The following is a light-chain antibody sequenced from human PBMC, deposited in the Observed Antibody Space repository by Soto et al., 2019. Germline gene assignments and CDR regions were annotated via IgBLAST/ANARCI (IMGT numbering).Light chain of an antibody. V-gene: IGKV3-11*01. J-gene: IGKJ2*01. Sequence: EIVLTQSPATLSLSPGDRATLSCRASQSVSSYLAWYQQKPGQAPRLLIYDASNRATGIPARFSGSGSGTDFALTISSLGPEDFAVYYCQQRSNWPPEYTFGQGTKLEIK. CDR3: QQRSNWPPEYT. CDR1: QSVSSY. CDR2: DAS.